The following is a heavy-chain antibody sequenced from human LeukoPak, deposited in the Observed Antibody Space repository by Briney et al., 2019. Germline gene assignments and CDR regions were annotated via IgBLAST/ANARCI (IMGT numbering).Heavy chain of an antibody. Sequence: PGGSLRLSCAASGFTFSSYAMSWVRQAPGKGLEWVSAISGSGGSTYYADSVKGRFTISRDNSKNTLYPQMNSLRAEDTAVYYCAKDSCSGGSCHSYYFDYWGQGTLVTVSS. V-gene: IGHV3-23*01. CDR2: ISGSGGST. CDR1: GFTFSSYA. J-gene: IGHJ4*02. D-gene: IGHD2-15*01. CDR3: AKDSCSGGSCHSYYFDY.